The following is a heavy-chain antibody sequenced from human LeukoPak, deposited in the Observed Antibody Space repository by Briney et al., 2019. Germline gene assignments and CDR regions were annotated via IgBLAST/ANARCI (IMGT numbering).Heavy chain of an antibody. CDR1: GYTLTSYG. J-gene: IGHJ4*02. CDR3: ARDLWMTTVTPFDY. V-gene: IGHV1-18*04. D-gene: IGHD4-17*01. Sequence: ASVKVSCKASGYTLTSYGISWVRQAPGQGLEWMGWISAYNGNTNYAQKLQGRVTMTTDTSTSTAYMELRSLRSDDTAVYYCARDLWMTTVTPFDYWGQGTLVTVSS. CDR2: ISAYNGNT.